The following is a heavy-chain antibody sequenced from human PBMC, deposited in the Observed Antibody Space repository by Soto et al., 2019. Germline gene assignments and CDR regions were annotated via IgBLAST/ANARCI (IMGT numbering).Heavy chain of an antibody. J-gene: IGHJ6*02. D-gene: IGHD6-13*01. CDR2: IKSKTDGGTT. V-gene: IGHV3-15*07. Sequence: GGSLRLSCAASGFTFSNAWMNWVRQAPGKGLEWVGRIKSKTDGGTTDYAAPVKGRLTISRDDSKNTLYLQMNSLKTEDTAVYYCTTKQQLVAHYGMDVWGQGTTVTVSS. CDR3: TTKQQLVAHYGMDV. CDR1: GFTFSNAW.